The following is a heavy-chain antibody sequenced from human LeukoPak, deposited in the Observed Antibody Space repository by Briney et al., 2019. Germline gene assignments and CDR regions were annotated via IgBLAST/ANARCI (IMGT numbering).Heavy chain of an antibody. J-gene: IGHJ6*02. CDR3: ARDAGAGTGNYYYYGMDV. CDR1: GGSISSSSYY. V-gene: IGHV4-39*02. D-gene: IGHD6-13*01. Sequence: SETLSLTCTVSGGSISSSSYYWGWIRQPPGKGLEWIGSIYYSGSTYYNPSLKSRVTISVDTSKNQFSLKLSSVTAADTAVYYCARDAGAGTGNYYYYGMDVWGQGTTVTVSS. CDR2: IYYSGST.